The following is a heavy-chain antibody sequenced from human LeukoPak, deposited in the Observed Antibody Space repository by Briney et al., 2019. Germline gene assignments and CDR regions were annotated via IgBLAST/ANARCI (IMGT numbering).Heavy chain of an antibody. Sequence: PGGSLRLSCAASGFTFNRYAMHWARQAPGKGLEWVAVVSADGTKKDYLDSVRGRFTISRDNSKNTLYLQMNSLRVEDTAVYYCARGAHKRDDYGGFFDYWGQGILVTVSS. CDR1: GFTFNRYA. V-gene: IGHV3-30*04. CDR3: ARGAHKRDDYGGFFDY. J-gene: IGHJ4*02. CDR2: VSADGTKK. D-gene: IGHD4-23*01.